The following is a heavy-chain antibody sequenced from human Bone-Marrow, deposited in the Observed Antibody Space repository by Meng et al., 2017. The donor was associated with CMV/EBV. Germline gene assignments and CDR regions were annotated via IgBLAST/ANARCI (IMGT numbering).Heavy chain of an antibody. V-gene: IGHV1-69*05. J-gene: IGHJ6*02. D-gene: IGHD6-6*01. CDR3: ARAQLRARPVVYYGMDV. CDR1: GGTFSSYA. CDR2: IIPILGTA. Sequence: SVKVSCKASGGTFSSYAISWVRQAPGQGLEWMGGIIPILGTANYAQKFQGRVTITTDESTSTAYMELSSLRSEDTAVYYCARAQLRARPVVYYGMDVWGQGTTVTVSS.